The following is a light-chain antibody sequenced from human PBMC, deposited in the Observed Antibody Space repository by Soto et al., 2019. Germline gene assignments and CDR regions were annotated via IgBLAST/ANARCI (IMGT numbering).Light chain of an antibody. Sequence: QSALTQPASVSGSPGQSITISCTGTSSDVGSYNYVSWYQQHPGKAPRLMIYASSNRPSGVSHRFSGYRSGNTASLTISGLQAEDEADYFCSSYTSGSTLYVFGSGTKVTVL. CDR2: ASS. CDR1: SSDVGSYNY. CDR3: SSYTSGSTLYV. J-gene: IGLJ1*01. V-gene: IGLV2-14*01.